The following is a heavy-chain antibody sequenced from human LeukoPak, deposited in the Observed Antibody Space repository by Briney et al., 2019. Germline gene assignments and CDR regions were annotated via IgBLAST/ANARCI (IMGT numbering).Heavy chain of an antibody. D-gene: IGHD6-13*01. J-gene: IGHJ4*02. V-gene: IGHV3-30*04. Sequence: GGSLRLSCAASGFTFSSYAMHWVRQAPGKGLEWVAVISYDGSNKYYADSVKGRFTISRDNSKNTLYLQMNSLRAEDTAVYYCAREGVEQLVPWFLFDYWGQGTLVTVSS. CDR2: ISYDGSNK. CDR1: GFTFSSYA. CDR3: AREGVEQLVPWFLFDY.